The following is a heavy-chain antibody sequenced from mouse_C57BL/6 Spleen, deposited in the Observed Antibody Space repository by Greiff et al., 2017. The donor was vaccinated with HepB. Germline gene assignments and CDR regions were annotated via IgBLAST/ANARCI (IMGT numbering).Heavy chain of an antibody. J-gene: IGHJ2*01. Sequence: VQLQQSGPELVKPGASVKMSCKASGYTFTDYYMNWVKQSHGKSLEWIGDINPNNGGTSYNQKFKGKATLTVDKSSSTAYMELRSLTSEDSAVYYCARVLTTVVADYWGQGTTLTVSS. CDR2: INPNNGGT. CDR3: ARVLTTVVADY. CDR1: GYTFTDYY. V-gene: IGHV1-26*01. D-gene: IGHD1-1*01.